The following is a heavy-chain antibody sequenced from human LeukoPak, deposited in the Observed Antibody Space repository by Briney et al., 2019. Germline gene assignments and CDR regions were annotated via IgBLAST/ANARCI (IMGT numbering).Heavy chain of an antibody. Sequence: QPGGSLRLSCAASGFTFSSYAMHWVRQAPGKGLEWVAVISYDGSNKYYADSVKGRFTISRDNSENTLYLQMNSLRAEDTAVYYCARAYSSSRNLGWYFDLWGRGTLVTVSS. V-gene: IGHV3-30*04. CDR3: ARAYSSSRNLGWYFDL. J-gene: IGHJ2*01. CDR2: ISYDGSNK. CDR1: GFTFSSYA. D-gene: IGHD6-13*01.